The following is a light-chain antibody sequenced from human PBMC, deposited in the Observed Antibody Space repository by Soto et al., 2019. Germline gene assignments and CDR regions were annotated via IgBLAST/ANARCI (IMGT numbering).Light chain of an antibody. J-gene: IGLJ2*01. V-gene: IGLV1-40*01. Sequence: QAVVTQPPSVSGAPGQRVTISCTGSSSNIGAGYAVHWYQQLPGTAPKVLIYGNSNRPSGVPDRFSGSKSGTSAALAITGLQAEDEADYYCQSFDSSLSGRVFGGGTKVTVL. CDR2: GNS. CDR3: QSFDSSLSGRV. CDR1: SSNIGAGYA.